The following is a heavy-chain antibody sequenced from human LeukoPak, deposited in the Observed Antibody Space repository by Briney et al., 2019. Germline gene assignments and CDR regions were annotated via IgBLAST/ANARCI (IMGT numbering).Heavy chain of an antibody. CDR1: GYSFTTHW. Sequence: GESLKISCKGSGYSFTTHWIGWVRQMPGKGLEWMAIIYPGDSDTRYSPPFQGQVTISADKSISTAYLQWSSLKASDTAMYYCARHLGADGSGSYYIPDYWGQGTLVTVSS. D-gene: IGHD3-10*01. CDR3: ARHLGADGSGSYYIPDY. J-gene: IGHJ4*02. V-gene: IGHV5-51*01. CDR2: IYPGDSDT.